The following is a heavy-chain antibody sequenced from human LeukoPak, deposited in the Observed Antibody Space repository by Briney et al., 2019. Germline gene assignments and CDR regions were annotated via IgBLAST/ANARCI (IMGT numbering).Heavy chain of an antibody. CDR2: IYYSGNT. CDR3: ARQTGSGLFILP. V-gene: IGHV4-39*01. J-gene: IGHJ4*02. Sequence: PSETLSLTCILSGDSISSSNSYWGWIRQPPGKGLEWIGSIYYSGNTYYNASLKSRVSISVDTSKNHFSLRLTSVTAADTAVYYCARQTGSGLFILPGGQGTLVTVSS. D-gene: IGHD3/OR15-3a*01. CDR1: GDSISSSNSY.